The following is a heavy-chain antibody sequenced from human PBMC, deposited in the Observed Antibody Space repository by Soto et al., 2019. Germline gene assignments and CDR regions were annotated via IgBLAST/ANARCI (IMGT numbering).Heavy chain of an antibody. D-gene: IGHD3-22*01. CDR1: GFTFSSYA. J-gene: IGHJ4*02. CDR2: ISGSGGST. CDR3: AKVLYYYDSSGYYFFDY. Sequence: PGGSLRLTCAASGFTFSSYAMSWVRQAPGKGLEWVSAISGSGGSTYYADSVKGRFTISRDNSKNTLYLQMNSLRAEDTAVYYCAKVLYYYDSSGYYFFDYWGQGTLVTVSS. V-gene: IGHV3-23*01.